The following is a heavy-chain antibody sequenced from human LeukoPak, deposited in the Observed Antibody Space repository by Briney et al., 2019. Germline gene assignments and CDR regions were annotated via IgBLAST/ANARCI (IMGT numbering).Heavy chain of an antibody. V-gene: IGHV3-48*03. CDR2: ISYRVSTI. CDR3: ARTCSGGSCYGWFDP. Sequence: GGSLRLSCAASGFTFSSSELNWVRQAPGKGLEWVSYISYRVSTIYYADSVKGRFTISRDNAKNSLYLQMNSLRAEDTAVYYCARTCSGGSCYGWFDPWGQGTLVTVSS. D-gene: IGHD2-15*01. CDR1: GFTFSSSE. J-gene: IGHJ5*02.